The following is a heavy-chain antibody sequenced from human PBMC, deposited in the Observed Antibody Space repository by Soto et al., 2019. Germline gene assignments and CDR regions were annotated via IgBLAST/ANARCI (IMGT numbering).Heavy chain of an antibody. CDR2: IWSDGSTE. CDR3: ARGRIPSAIFDWFDP. D-gene: IGHD2-2*01. CDR1: GFTFDRYV. J-gene: IGHJ5*02. V-gene: IGHV3-33*01. Sequence: GGSLRLSCAASGFTFDRYVMHWVRQAPGKGLEWVAVIWSDGSTEYYADSVEGRFTISRDNSKNTMYLQMNSLRGEDTGVYYCARGRIPSAIFDWFDPWGKRSLVTVS.